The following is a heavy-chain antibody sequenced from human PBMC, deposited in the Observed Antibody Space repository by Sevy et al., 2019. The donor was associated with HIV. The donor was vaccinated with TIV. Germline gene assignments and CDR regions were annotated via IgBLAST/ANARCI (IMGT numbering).Heavy chain of an antibody. J-gene: IGHJ4*02. CDR2: IYYSGST. CDR3: ARLRWVLLTRGWYYFDY. D-gene: IGHD2-15*01. Sequence: SETLSLTCTVSGGSISSSSYYWGWIRQPPGKGLEWIGSIYYSGSTYYNPSLKSRVTISVDTSKNQFSLKLSSVTAADTAVYYCARLRWVLLTRGWYYFDYWGQGTLVTVSS. V-gene: IGHV4-39*01. CDR1: GGSISSSSYY.